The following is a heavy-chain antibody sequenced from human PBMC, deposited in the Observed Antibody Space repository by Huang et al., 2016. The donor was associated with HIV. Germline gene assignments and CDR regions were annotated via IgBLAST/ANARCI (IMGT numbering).Heavy chain of an antibody. Sequence: QVQLVESGAELKKPGASVRVSCKVSGYTVSELSLHWVRQAPEKGLEWVGGLDPEEGETIDAKMWQGRVTMTEDTSTDTAYMELSSLRPEDTAVYYCATSTPDVGAGVLRSAFDIWGQGTMVTVSS. CDR1: GYTVSELS. V-gene: IGHV1-24*01. D-gene: IGHD2-15*01. J-gene: IGHJ3*02. CDR2: LDPEEGET. CDR3: ATSTPDVGAGVLRSAFDI.